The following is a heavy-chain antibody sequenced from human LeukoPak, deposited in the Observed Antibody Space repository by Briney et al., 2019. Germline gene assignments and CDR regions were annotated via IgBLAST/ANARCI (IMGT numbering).Heavy chain of an antibody. V-gene: IGHV3-30*04. J-gene: IGHJ6*02. CDR2: ISYDGSNK. D-gene: IGHD3-22*01. CDR3: ASLSYYYDSSGYYPPYYYYGMDV. CDR1: GFTFSGYA. Sequence: GGSLRLSCAASGFTFSGYAMHWVRQAPGKGLEWVAVISYDGSNKYYADSVKGRFPISRDNSKNTLYLQMNSLRAEDTAVYYCASLSYYYDSSGYYPPYYYYGMDVWGQGTTVTVSS.